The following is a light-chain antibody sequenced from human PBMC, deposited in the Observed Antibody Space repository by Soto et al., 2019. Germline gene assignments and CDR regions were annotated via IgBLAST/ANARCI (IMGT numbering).Light chain of an antibody. V-gene: IGKV3D-7*01. Sequence: PGERVTLSCRASQRVSSSYLPWYQQKPGQAPRLLIYGASTRATSIPARFSGSGSGTDFTLTISSLQPEDFAVYYCQQDYNLPRTFGQGTKVEIK. CDR3: QQDYNLPRT. CDR2: GAS. J-gene: IGKJ1*01. CDR1: QRVSSSY.